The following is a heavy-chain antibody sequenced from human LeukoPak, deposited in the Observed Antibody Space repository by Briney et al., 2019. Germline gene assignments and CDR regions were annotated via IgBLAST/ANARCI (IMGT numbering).Heavy chain of an antibody. V-gene: IGHV4-34*01. J-gene: IGHJ6*02. Sequence: SETLSLTCAVYGGSFSGYYWSWIRQPPGKGLEWIGEINHSGSANYNPSLKSRVTISVDTSKNQFSLKLSSVTAADTAVYYCAREVVPAATARYGMDVWGQGTTVTVSS. CDR2: INHSGSA. CDR3: AREVVPAATARYGMDV. D-gene: IGHD2-2*01. CDR1: GGSFSGYY.